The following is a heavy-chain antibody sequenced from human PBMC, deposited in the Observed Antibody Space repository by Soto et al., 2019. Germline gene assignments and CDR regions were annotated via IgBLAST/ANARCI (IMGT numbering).Heavy chain of an antibody. D-gene: IGHD6-13*01. CDR3: AKGILVKPPGTRTFDI. V-gene: IGHV3-23*04. CDR1: RFTFTNAW. CDR2: IGGGDGST. Sequence: EVQLVESGGGLVQPGESLRLSCAASRFTFTNAWMSWVRQAPGKGLEWVSTIGGGDGSTYYADSVKGRFTISRDNSNSALYLQMNSLRVGDTAIYYCAKGILVKPPGTRTFDIWGQGTMVIVSS. J-gene: IGHJ3*02.